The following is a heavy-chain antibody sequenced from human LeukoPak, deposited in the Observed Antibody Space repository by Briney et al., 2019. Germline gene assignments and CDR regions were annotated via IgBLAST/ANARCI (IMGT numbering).Heavy chain of an antibody. CDR2: ISTNTGNP. V-gene: IGHV7-4-1*02. J-gene: IGHJ4*02. D-gene: IGHD3-16*02. CDR3: ARDLPYDYVWGSYRYSLFDY. CDR1: GYTFTSYA. Sequence: ASVKVSCKASGYTFTSYAMNWVRQAPGQGLEWMGWISTNTGNPTYAQGFTGRFVFSLDTSVSTAYLQISSLKAEDTAVYYCARDLPYDYVWGSYRYSLFDYWGQGTLVTVSS.